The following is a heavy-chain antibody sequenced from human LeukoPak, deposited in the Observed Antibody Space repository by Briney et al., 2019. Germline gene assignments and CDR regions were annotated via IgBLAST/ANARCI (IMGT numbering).Heavy chain of an antibody. CDR3: ARQGVLRFLEWLSDFDY. Sequence: SETLSLTCAVSGYSISSGYYWGWIRQPPGKGLEWIGSIYHSGSTYYNPSLKSRVTISVDTSKNQFSLRRSSVTAADTAVYYCARQGVLRFLEWLSDFDYWGQGTLVTVSS. CDR1: GYSISSGYY. V-gene: IGHV4-38-2*01. D-gene: IGHD3-3*01. CDR2: IYHSGST. J-gene: IGHJ4*02.